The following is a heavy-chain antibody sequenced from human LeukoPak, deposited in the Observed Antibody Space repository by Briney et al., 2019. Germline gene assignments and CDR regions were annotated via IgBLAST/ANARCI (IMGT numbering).Heavy chain of an antibody. Sequence: PGGSLRLSCAASGFTFDDYGMSWVRQAPGKGLEWVSGINWNGGSTGYADSVRGRFTISRDNAKNSLYLQMNSLRAEGTALYHCARAIAPYYYDSSGPTGRGWFDPWGQGTLVTVSS. CDR2: INWNGGST. V-gene: IGHV3-20*01. J-gene: IGHJ5*02. D-gene: IGHD3-22*01. CDR1: GFTFDDYG. CDR3: ARAIAPYYYDSSGPTGRGWFDP.